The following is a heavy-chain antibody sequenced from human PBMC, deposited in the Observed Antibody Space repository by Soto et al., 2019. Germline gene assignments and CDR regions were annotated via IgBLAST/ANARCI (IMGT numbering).Heavy chain of an antibody. V-gene: IGHV3-23*01. CDR1: GFPFGENA. Sequence: LRLSCAAPGFPFGENAMSWVRQAPGKGLGWVSGISDSGATTYYADSVRGRFTISRDNSKNTLYLQMKSLRAEDSASYYCAKEDTSSGSLDYWGQGALVTVSS. J-gene: IGHJ4*02. D-gene: IGHD6-19*01. CDR2: ISDSGATT. CDR3: AKEDTSSGSLDY.